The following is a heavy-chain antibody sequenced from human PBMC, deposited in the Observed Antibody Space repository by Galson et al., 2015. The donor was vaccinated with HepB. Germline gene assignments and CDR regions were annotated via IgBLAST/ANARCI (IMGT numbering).Heavy chain of an antibody. D-gene: IGHD2-2*02. J-gene: IGHJ2*01. CDR1: GGTFSSYA. Sequence: SVKVSCKASGGTFSSYAISWVRQAPGQGLEWMGGIIPIFGTANYAQKFQGRVTITADESTSTAYMELSSLRSEDTAVYYCARNRCSSTSCYTAYWYFDLWGRGTLVTVSS. CDR2: IIPIFGTA. V-gene: IGHV1-69*13. CDR3: ARNRCSSTSCYTAYWYFDL.